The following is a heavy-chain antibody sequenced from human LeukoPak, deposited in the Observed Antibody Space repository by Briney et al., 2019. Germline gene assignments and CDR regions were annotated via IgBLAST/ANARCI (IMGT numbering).Heavy chain of an antibody. CDR3: ARDRGGDGYNDYYFDY. Sequence: SETLSLTCTVSGGSISSYYWSWIPQPPGKGREWIGYIYYSGSTNYNPSLKSRVTISVDTSKNQFSVKLSSVTAADTAVYYCARDRGGDGYNDYYFDYWGQGTLVTVSS. D-gene: IGHD5-24*01. V-gene: IGHV4-59*01. CDR1: GGSISSYY. CDR2: IYYSGST. J-gene: IGHJ4*02.